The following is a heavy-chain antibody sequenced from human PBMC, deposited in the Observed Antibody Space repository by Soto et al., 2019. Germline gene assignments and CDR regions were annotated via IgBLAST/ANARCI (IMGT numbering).Heavy chain of an antibody. D-gene: IGHD6-25*01. Sequence: EVQLVESGGGLVQPGGSLRLSCAASGLTFRSSWMSWARQAPGKGLEWVADIKQEGSEKYYLHSVEGRFAISRDNAKNSLYLQMNSLRAEDTAVYYCAGDLGYQTLDYWGQGTLVTVSS. J-gene: IGHJ4*02. CDR3: AGDLGYQTLDY. V-gene: IGHV3-7*01. CDR1: GLTFRSSW. CDR2: IKQEGSEK.